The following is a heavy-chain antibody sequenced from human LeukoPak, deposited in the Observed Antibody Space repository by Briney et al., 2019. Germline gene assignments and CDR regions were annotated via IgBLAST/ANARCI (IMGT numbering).Heavy chain of an antibody. Sequence: SVKVSCKASGGTFSSYAISWVLQAPGQGLEWMGGIIPIFGTANYAQKFQGRVTITADESTSTAYMELSSLRSEDTAVYYCARDSYDFWSGYPHTNWFDPWGQGTLVTVSS. CDR1: GGTFSSYA. CDR2: IIPIFGTA. CDR3: ARDSYDFWSGYPHTNWFDP. D-gene: IGHD3-3*01. V-gene: IGHV1-69*13. J-gene: IGHJ5*02.